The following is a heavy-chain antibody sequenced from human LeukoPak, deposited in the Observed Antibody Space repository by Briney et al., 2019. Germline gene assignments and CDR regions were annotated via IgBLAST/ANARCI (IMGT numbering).Heavy chain of an antibody. D-gene: IGHD3-16*01. CDR3: AAHFGIKPFDFCYMDV. CDR2: IAPIFGTT. J-gene: IGHJ6*03. Sequence: SDRYAINWARQAPAQGQEWMGGIAPIFGTTKSDKNFPGRVPITTDEYTSKAYMELGSLPSCDTAVFFCAAHFGIKPFDFCYMDVWGMGTTVTVSS. V-gene: IGHV1-69*05. CDR1: SDRYA.